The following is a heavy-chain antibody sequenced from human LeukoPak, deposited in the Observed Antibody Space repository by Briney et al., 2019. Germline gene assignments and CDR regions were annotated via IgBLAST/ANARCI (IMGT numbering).Heavy chain of an antibody. J-gene: IGHJ4*02. D-gene: IGHD3-10*01. CDR3: ARDSLGSYSSPEN. V-gene: IGHV1-18*01. Sequence: EASVKDSCKSSVYIYQRYGMPWVRQAPGQGLEWMGWISAYSGDTIYPQKVQGRVTMTTDTSASTGYMEVRSLTSADTAVYYCARDSLGSYSSPENWGQGTPVTVSS. CDR2: ISAYSGDT. CDR1: VYIYQRYG.